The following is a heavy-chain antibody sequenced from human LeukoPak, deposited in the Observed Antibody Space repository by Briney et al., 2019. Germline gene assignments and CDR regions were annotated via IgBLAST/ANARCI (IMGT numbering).Heavy chain of an antibody. CDR3: AKVPYSGYDPDDY. CDR2: IRYDGSNK. J-gene: IGHJ4*02. V-gene: IGHV3-30*02. D-gene: IGHD5-12*01. CDR1: GFTFSSYG. Sequence: GGSLRLSCAASGFTFSSYGMHWVRQAPGKGLEWVAFIRYDGSNKYYADSVKGRFTISRDNSKNTLYLQMNSLRAEDTAVYYCAKVPYSGYDPDDYWGQGTLVTVSS.